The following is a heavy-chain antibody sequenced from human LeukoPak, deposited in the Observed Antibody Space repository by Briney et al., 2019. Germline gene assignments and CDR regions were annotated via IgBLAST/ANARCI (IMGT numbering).Heavy chain of an antibody. CDR2: INHSGST. Sequence: SQTLSLTCTVSGGSISSYSYYWSWIRQPPGKGLEWIGEINHSGSTNYNPSLKSRVTISVDTSKNQFSLKLSSVTAADTAVYYCARVPLYYYYYYMDVWGKGTTVTVSS. CDR1: GGSISSYSYY. CDR3: ARVPLYYYYYYMDV. V-gene: IGHV4-39*07. J-gene: IGHJ6*03.